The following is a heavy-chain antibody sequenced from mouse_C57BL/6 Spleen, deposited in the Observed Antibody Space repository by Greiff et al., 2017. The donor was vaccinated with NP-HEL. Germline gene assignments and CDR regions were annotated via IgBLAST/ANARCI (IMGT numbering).Heavy chain of an antibody. CDR1: GYTFTDYE. CDR3: TRKGDYYGSNYAMDY. Sequence: VQLQQSGAELVRPGASVTLSCKASGYTFTDYEMHWVKQTPVHGLEWIGAIDPETGGTAYNQKFKGKAILTADKSSSTAYMELRSLTSEDSAVYYCTRKGDYYGSNYAMDYWGQGTSVTVSS. CDR2: IDPETGGT. V-gene: IGHV1-15*01. J-gene: IGHJ4*01. D-gene: IGHD1-1*01.